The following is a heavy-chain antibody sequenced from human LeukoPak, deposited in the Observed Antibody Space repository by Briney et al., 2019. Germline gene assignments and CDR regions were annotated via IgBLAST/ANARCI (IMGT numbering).Heavy chain of an antibody. CDR3: SKGIGSTSWYWPFDC. CDR2: ISGSGGST. CDR1: GFTFSSYA. V-gene: IGHV3-23*01. Sequence: PGGSLRLSCAASGFTFSSYAMGWVRQAPGKGLEWVSGISGSGGSTFSADSLKGRFTISRDNSKNTVHLGMNNLRAEDTAVYYCSKGIGSTSWYWPFDCWGQGTLVTVAS. D-gene: IGHD6-13*01. J-gene: IGHJ4*02.